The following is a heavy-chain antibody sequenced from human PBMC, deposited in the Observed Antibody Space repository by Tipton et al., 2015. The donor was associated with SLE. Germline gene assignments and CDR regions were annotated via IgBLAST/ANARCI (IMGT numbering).Heavy chain of an antibody. CDR1: GGSISSNSYY. V-gene: IGHV4-39*07. CDR2: TYYSGST. Sequence: TLSLTCTVSGGSISSNSYYWGWIRQPPGKGLEWIGSTYYSGSTYYNPSLKSRLTISADTSKNQFSLKLSSVTAADTAVYYCARSSGNYYYYMDVWGKGTTVTVSS. J-gene: IGHJ6*03. CDR3: ARSSGNYYYYMDV.